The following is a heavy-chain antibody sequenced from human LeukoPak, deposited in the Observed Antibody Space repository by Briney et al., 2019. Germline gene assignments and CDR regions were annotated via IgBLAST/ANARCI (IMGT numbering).Heavy chain of an antibody. D-gene: IGHD2-15*01. J-gene: IGHJ4*02. CDR2: IYYSGST. Sequence: SETLSLTCTVSGGSISSGGYYWSWIRQHPGKGLEWIGYIYYSGSTYYNPSLKSRVTISVDTSKNQFSLKLSSVTAADTAVYYCARHGQVAYTDFDYWGQGTLVTVSS. V-gene: IGHV4-31*03. CDR1: GGSISSGGYY. CDR3: ARHGQVAYTDFDY.